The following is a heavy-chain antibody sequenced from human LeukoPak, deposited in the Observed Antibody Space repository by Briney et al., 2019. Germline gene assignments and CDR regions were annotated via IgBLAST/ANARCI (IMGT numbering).Heavy chain of an antibody. J-gene: IGHJ4*02. CDR2: ITHGGDSA. V-gene: IGHV3-74*03. D-gene: IGHD2/OR15-2a*01. CDR1: GFTFSDYW. Sequence: PGGSLRLSCQASGFTFSDYWIHWVRQAPGKGLVWVSLITHGGDSAEYAGSVEGRFTTSRDNATNTVYLQLNSLRAEDTAVYYCARDSGVSTPLNHWGQGALVTVSS. CDR3: ARDSGVSTPLNH.